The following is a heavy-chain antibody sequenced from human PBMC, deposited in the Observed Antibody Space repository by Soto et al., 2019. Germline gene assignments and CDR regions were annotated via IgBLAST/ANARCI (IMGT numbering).Heavy chain of an antibody. J-gene: IGHJ4*02. Sequence: WGSLRLSCAASGFVFISYAISFVRHSSVKWLEWVSAISGSGGSTYYADSVKGRFTISRDNSKNTLYLQMNSLRAEDTAVYYCAKVGEAADSSGYYYAYFDYWGQGTLVTVSS. D-gene: IGHD3-22*01. V-gene: IGHV3-23*01. CDR1: GFVFISYA. CDR3: AKVGEAADSSGYYYAYFDY. CDR2: ISGSGGST.